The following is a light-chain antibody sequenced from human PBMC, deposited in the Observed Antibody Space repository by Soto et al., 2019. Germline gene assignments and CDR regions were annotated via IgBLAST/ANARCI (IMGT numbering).Light chain of an antibody. Sequence: QSVLTQTASVSGSPGQSITISCTGTSSDVGGYNYVSWYQQHPGKAPKLMIYEVSNRPSGASNRFSGSKSGNTASLTISGLQAEDEADYYCSSYTSSSPDWVFGGGTKLTVL. J-gene: IGLJ3*02. V-gene: IGLV2-14*01. CDR3: SSYTSSSPDWV. CDR1: SSDVGGYNY. CDR2: EVS.